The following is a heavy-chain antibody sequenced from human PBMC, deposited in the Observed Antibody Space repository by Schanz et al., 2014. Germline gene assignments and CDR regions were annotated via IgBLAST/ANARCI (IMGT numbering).Heavy chain of an antibody. D-gene: IGHD3-9*01. J-gene: IGHJ4*02. CDR3: XXDRTYYDILTGYSXXXY. V-gene: IGHV1-18*01. CDR1: GYTFTSYG. Sequence: QVQLVQSGAEVKKPGASVKVSCKASGYTFTSYGISWVRQAPGQGLEWMGWISAYKGNTNTNYAQKVQGRVTTSTXXXXLRSLRSDDTAXXXXXXDRTYYDILTGYSXXXYWGQGTXXXVSS. CDR2: ISAYKGNTNT.